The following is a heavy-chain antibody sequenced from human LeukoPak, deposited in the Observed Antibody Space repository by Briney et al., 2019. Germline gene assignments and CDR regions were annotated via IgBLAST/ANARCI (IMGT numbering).Heavy chain of an antibody. D-gene: IGHD6-19*01. CDR2: IYYSGNT. CDR3: AKDGAVAGTAFDY. Sequence: GGSLRLSCAASGFTVSANYISWVRQAPGKGPEWVSVIYYSGNTYYADSVKGRFTISRDNSKNTLYLQMNSLRAEDTAVYYCAKDGAVAGTAFDYWGQGTLVTVSS. V-gene: IGHV3-53*01. J-gene: IGHJ4*02. CDR1: GFTVSANY.